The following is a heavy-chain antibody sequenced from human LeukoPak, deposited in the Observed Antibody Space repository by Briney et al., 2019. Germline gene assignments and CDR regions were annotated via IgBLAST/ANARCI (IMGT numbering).Heavy chain of an antibody. CDR2: IYYSGST. CDR1: GGSISSSSYY. CDR3: ARRRDYPYWYFDL. D-gene: IGHD4-11*01. J-gene: IGHJ2*01. V-gene: IGHV4-39*01. Sequence: SETLSLTCTVSGGSISSSSYYWGWIRQPPGKGLEWIGSIYYSGSTYYNPSLKSRVTISVDTSKNQFSLKLSSVTAADTAVYYCARRRDYPYWYFDLWGRGTLVTVSS.